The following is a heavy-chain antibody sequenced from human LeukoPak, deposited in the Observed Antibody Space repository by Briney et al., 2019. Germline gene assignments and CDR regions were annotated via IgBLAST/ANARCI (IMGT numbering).Heavy chain of an antibody. CDR2: INHSGST. Sequence: PSETLSLTCAVYGGSFSGYYWSWIRQPPGKGLEWIGEINHSGSTNYNPSLKCRVTISVDTSKNQFSLKLSSVTAADTAVYYCARGGITMIAWRGMDVWGQGTTVTVSS. V-gene: IGHV4-34*01. CDR3: ARGGITMIAWRGMDV. D-gene: IGHD3-22*01. CDR1: GGSFSGYY. J-gene: IGHJ6*02.